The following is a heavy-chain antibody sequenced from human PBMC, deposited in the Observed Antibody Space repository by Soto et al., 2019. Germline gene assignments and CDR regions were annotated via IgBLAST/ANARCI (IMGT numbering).Heavy chain of an antibody. D-gene: IGHD4-17*01. CDR2: INPNSGGT. CDR1: GYTFYGCY. V-gene: IGHV1-2*04. CDR3: ARGPTVTTNYYYYYMDV. Sequence: SVKVSCKASGYTFYGCYMHWVRQAPGQGLEWMGWINPNSGGTNYAQKFQGWVTMTRDTSISTAYMELSRLRSDDTAVYYCARGPTVTTNYYYYYMDVWGKGTTVTVSS. J-gene: IGHJ6*03.